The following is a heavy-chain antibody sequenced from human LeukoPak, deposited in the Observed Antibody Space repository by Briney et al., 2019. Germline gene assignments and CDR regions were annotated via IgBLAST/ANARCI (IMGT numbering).Heavy chain of an antibody. V-gene: IGHV3-23*01. CDR1: GFTFSSYW. CDR2: ISGSGGST. CDR3: AKKAAARPYYYYMDV. D-gene: IGHD6-6*01. Sequence: GGSLRLSCAASGFTFSSYWMSWVRQAPGKGLEWVPAISGSGGSTYYADSVKGRFTISRDNSKNTLYLQMNSLRAEDTAVYYCAKKAAARPYYYYMDVWGKGTTVTVSS. J-gene: IGHJ6*03.